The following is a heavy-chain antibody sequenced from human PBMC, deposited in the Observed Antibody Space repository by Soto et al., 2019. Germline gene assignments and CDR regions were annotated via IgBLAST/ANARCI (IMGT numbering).Heavy chain of an antibody. D-gene: IGHD1-26*01. CDR3: ARDYKGATREIYYYYGMDV. V-gene: IGHV1-2*04. J-gene: IGHJ6*02. Sequence: ASVKVSCKASGYTFTGYYMHWVRQAPGQGLEWMGWINPNSGGTNYAQKFQGWVTMTRDTSISTAYMELSRLRSGDTAVYYCARDYKGATREIYYYYGMDVWGQGTTVTVSS. CDR1: GYTFTGYY. CDR2: INPNSGGT.